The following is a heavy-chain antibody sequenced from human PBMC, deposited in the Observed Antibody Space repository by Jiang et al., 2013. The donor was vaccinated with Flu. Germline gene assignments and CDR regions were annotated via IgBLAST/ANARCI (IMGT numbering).Heavy chain of an antibody. Sequence: RVTISVDTSKNQFSLKLSSVTAADTAVYYCASLYSSGWYWVDYWGQGTLVTVSS. CDR3: ASLYSSGWYWVDY. V-gene: IGHV4-39*01. D-gene: IGHD6-19*01. J-gene: IGHJ4*02.